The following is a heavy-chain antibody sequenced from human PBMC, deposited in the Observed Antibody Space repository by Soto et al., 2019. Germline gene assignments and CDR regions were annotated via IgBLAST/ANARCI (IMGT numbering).Heavy chain of an antibody. CDR1: GYSFTSYW. CDR2: IDPSDSYT. V-gene: IGHV5-10-1*01. J-gene: IGHJ4*02. Sequence: EVQLVQSGAEVKKPGESLRISCKGSGYSFTSYWISWVRQMPGKGLEWMGRIDPSDSYTNYSPSFQGHVTISADKSISTAYQQWSSLKASDTAMYYCARQADYYDSSGYAADYWGQGTLVTVSS. D-gene: IGHD3-22*01. CDR3: ARQADYYDSSGYAADY.